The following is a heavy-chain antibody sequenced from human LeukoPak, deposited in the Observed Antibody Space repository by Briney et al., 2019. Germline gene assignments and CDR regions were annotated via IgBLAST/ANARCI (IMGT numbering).Heavy chain of an antibody. D-gene: IGHD3-10*01. Sequence: PGRSLRLSCAASRFTFSYYAMHWVRQAPGKGLEWVAVISYDGSNKYYADSVKGRFTISRDDSKNTLYLQMNSLRAEGTAVYYCARSEVLLYYFDYWGQGTLVTVSS. J-gene: IGHJ4*02. CDR2: ISYDGSNK. V-gene: IGHV3-30-3*01. CDR1: RFTFSYYA. CDR3: ARSEVLLYYFDY.